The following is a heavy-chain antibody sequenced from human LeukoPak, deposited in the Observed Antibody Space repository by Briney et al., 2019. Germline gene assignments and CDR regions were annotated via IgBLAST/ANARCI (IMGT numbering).Heavy chain of an antibody. D-gene: IGHD1-26*01. CDR2: INHSGST. V-gene: IGHV4-34*01. CDR3: ARVPSGSYDY. CDR1: GGSFSGYY. J-gene: IGHJ4*02. Sequence: PSETLSLTCAVYGGSFSGYYWSWIRQHPGKGLEWIGEINHSGSTNYNPSLKSRVTISVDTSKNQFSLKLSSVTAADTAVYYCARVPSGSYDYWGQGTLVTVSS.